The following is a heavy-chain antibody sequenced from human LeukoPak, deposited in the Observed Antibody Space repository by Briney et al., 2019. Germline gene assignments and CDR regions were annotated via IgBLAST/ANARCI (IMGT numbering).Heavy chain of an antibody. V-gene: IGHV1-8*01. CDR3: ARAGDIVVVPDNWFDP. CDR2: MYPNSGNT. J-gene: IGHJ5*02. D-gene: IGHD2-2*01. Sequence: GASVKVSCKASGYTFTSYDINWVRQATGQGLEWMGWMYPNSGNTGYAQKFQGRVTMTRNTSISTAYMELSSLRSEDTAVYYCARAGDIVVVPDNWFDPWGQGTLVTVSS. CDR1: GYTFTSYD.